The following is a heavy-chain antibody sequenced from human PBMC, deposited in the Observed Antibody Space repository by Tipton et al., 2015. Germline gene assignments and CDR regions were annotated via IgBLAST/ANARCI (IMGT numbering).Heavy chain of an antibody. Sequence: SLRLSCAASGFTFDDYGMTWVRQVPGKGLEWVAGIDWNGGRTGYADSVKGRFIISRDNAQNSLFLQMNSLTAEDTAFYYCAREGSSWYLGVYWGQGNLVTVSS. D-gene: IGHD6-13*01. CDR2: IDWNGGRT. V-gene: IGHV3-20*04. CDR1: GFTFDDYG. CDR3: AREGSSWYLGVY. J-gene: IGHJ4*02.